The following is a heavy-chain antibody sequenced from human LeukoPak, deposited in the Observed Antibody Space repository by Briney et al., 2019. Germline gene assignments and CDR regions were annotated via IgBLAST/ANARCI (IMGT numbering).Heavy chain of an antibody. CDR3: AKSWGYEQWPDY. J-gene: IGHJ4*02. CDR1: GFTFSSYG. V-gene: IGHV3-30*02. CDR2: IRYDGSNK. Sequence: PGGSLRLSCAASGFTFSSYGMHWVRQAPGKGLEWAAFIRYDGSNKYYADSVKGRFTISRDNSKNTLYLQMNSLRAEDTAVYYCAKSWGYEQWPDYWGQGTLVTVSS. D-gene: IGHD6-19*01.